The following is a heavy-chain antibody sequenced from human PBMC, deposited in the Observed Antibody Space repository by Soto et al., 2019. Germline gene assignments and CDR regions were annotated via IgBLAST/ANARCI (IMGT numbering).Heavy chain of an antibody. D-gene: IGHD1-26*01. V-gene: IGHV3-30*18. CDR2: ISYDGSNK. Sequence: GSLRLSCAASGFTFSSYGMHWVRQAPGKGLEWVAVISYDGSNKYYADSVKGRFTISRDNSKNTLYLQMNSLRAEDTAVYYCAKLPMGATTRYYYGMDVWGQGTTVTVSS. J-gene: IGHJ6*02. CDR3: AKLPMGATTRYYYGMDV. CDR1: GFTFSSYG.